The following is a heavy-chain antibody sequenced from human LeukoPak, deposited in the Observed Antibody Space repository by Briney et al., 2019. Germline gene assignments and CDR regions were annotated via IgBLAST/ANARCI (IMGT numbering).Heavy chain of an antibody. CDR3: ARDYGGSSPFDY. J-gene: IGHJ4*02. Sequence: SQTLSLTCAVSGGSISSSTYSWSWIRQPPGKGLEWIGYIYYSGTTYYNPSLKSRVTISVDTSKNQFSLKLSSVTAADTAVYYCARDYGGSSPFDYWGQGTLVTVSS. V-gene: IGHV4-30-4*07. D-gene: IGHD4-23*01. CDR2: IYYSGTT. CDR1: GGSISSSTYS.